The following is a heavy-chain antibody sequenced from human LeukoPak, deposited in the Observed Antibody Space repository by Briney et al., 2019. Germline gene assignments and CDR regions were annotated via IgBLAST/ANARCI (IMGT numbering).Heavy chain of an antibody. V-gene: IGHV3-23*01. D-gene: IGHD2-15*01. Sequence: PGGSLRLSCVASGFTLNSYAMYWVRQAPGKGLEWISGIFGSGGSAHYADSVKGRFTISRDNSKNTVYLQLDSLRAEDTAVYYCGKTTVGYSSGRYPGWPVDYRGQGALVTVSS. J-gene: IGHJ4*02. CDR2: IFGSGGSA. CDR1: GFTLNSYA. CDR3: GKTTVGYSSGRYPGWPVDY.